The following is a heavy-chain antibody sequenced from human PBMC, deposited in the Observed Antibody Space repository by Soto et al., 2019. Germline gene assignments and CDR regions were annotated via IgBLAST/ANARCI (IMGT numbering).Heavy chain of an antibody. Sequence: SGPTLVNPTQTLTLTCTFSGFSLSTIGMCVSWLRQPPGKALEWLALIDRDDDKYYSTSLKTRLTISKDTSKNQVVLTVTNMDPVDTATYFCARLSYRSFNFDYWGQGTLVTVSS. CDR2: IDRDDDK. D-gene: IGHD3-16*02. J-gene: IGHJ4*02. CDR1: GFSLSTIGMC. V-gene: IGHV2-70*01. CDR3: ARLSYRSFNFDY.